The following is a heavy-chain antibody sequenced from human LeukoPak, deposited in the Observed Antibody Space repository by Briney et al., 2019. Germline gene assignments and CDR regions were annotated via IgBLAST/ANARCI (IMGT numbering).Heavy chain of an antibody. D-gene: IGHD1-14*01. CDR3: ARDGTFTGSNNYYYIDV. V-gene: IGHV3-74*01. J-gene: IGHJ6*03. CDR2: INGDGSDP. CDR1: GFTFSTSW. Sequence: EGSLRLSCEASGFTFSTSWMYWVRQAPGRGLEWVSRINGDGSDPSYADFVKGRFTISRDNAKSTLYLEMKNLRAEDTAVYYCARDGTFTGSNNYYYIDVWGKGTTVTISS.